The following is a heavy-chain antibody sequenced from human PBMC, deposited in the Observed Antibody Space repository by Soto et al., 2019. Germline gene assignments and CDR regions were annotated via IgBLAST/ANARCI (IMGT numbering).Heavy chain of an antibody. J-gene: IGHJ4*02. CDR3: ARDGFYGGNFDY. V-gene: IGHV4-59*01. CDR1: GGSISSYY. CDR2: IYYSGST. Sequence: SETLSLTCTVSGGSISSYYWSWIRQPPGKGLEWIGYIYYSGSTNYNPSLKSRVTISVDTSKNQFSLKLSSVTAADTAVYYCARDGFYGGNFDYWGQGTLVTVSS. D-gene: IGHD4-17*01.